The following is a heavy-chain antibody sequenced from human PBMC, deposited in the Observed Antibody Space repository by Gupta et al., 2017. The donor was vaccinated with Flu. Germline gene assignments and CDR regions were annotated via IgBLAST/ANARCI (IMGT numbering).Heavy chain of an antibody. CDR2: ISGSGTTI. Sequence: TFSSYGMNCVRQTPKKGLEWVSYISGSGTTIYYADSVKGRFTISRDNAKNSLYLQMNSLRAEDTAVYYCAADYYDSSGTHFWGQGTLVTVSS. CDR3: AADYYDSSGTHF. CDR1: TFSSYG. J-gene: IGHJ4*02. D-gene: IGHD3-22*01. V-gene: IGHV3-48*01.